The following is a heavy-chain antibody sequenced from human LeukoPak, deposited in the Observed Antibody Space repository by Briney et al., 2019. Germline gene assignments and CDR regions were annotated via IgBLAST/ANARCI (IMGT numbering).Heavy chain of an antibody. J-gene: IGHJ5*02. V-gene: IGHV3-21*04. Sequence: KPGGSLRLSCAASGFTFSSYSMNWVRQAPGKGLEWVSSISSSSSNIYYADSVKGRFTISRDNAKNSLYLQMNSLRAEDTAVYYCARDALGVMVTADIYNWFDPWGQGTLVTVSS. CDR2: ISSSSSNI. D-gene: IGHD2-21*02. CDR3: ARDALGVMVTADIYNWFDP. CDR1: GFTFSSYS.